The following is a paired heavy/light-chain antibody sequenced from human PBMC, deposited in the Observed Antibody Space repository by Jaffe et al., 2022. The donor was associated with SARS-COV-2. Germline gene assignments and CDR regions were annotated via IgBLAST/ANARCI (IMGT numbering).Heavy chain of an antibody. D-gene: IGHD1-1*01. CDR2: IDFSGAT. CDR1: GGSITSPKYY. J-gene: IGHJ5*02. V-gene: IGHV4-39*01. CDR3: ARQLGTGGQVVSMDPLDGWFDP. Sequence: QLHLQESGSGLVKPSEALSLTCSISGGSITSPKYYWGWIRQSPGKGLEWIGSIDFSGATFYTSSLESRVTISIDTSSNNVSLTLNTVTAADTAVYYCARQLGTGGQVVSMDPLDGWFDPWGQGFLVTVAS.
Light chain of an antibody. V-gene: IGKV1-39*01. CDR3: QHSYSTLGIS. J-gene: IGKJ4*01. CDR2: AAS. CDR1: QSISSF. Sequence: DIQVTQSPSSLAASVGDRITITCRASQSISSFLNWYQQQPGKAPKLLIYAASNLQNGVPSRFSGTGSGTDFALTISSLQPEDFATYYCQHSYSTLGISFGGGTKVESK.